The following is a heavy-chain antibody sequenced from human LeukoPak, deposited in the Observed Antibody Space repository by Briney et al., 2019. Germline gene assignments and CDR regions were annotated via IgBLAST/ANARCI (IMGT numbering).Heavy chain of an antibody. CDR2: IKDSESEG. J-gene: IGHJ3*01. V-gene: IGHV3-7*01. D-gene: IGHD3-10*01. CDR3: ARGDGATPPDVFDV. CDR1: GFTFRIYW. Sequence: PGGSLRLSCAASGFTFRIYWMNWVRQSPGKGPEWVASIKDSESEGYYVDSVKGRFTISRDNTKNSLYLQMNSLRGEDAAVYYCARGDGATPPDVFDVWGQGTVVTVSS.